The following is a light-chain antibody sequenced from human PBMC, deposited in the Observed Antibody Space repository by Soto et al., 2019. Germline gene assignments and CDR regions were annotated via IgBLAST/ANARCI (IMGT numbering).Light chain of an antibody. Sequence: EIVVTQSPATLSVSPGEIATLSCRASQSVGNNFAWSQQKPGQAPRLLIFATSTRATGVPARFSGSGSGTEFTLTISRLPAEAFAVYYGQQYYDWPLTVGGGAKVE. CDR2: ATS. V-gene: IGKV3-15*01. J-gene: IGKJ4*02. CDR1: QSVGNN. CDR3: QQYYDWPLT.